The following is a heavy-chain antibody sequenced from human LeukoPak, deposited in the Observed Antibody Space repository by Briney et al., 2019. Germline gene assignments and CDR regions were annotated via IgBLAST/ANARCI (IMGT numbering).Heavy chain of an antibody. V-gene: IGHV4-34*01. J-gene: IGHJ4*02. CDR2: INHSGST. Sequence: SETLSLTCAVYGGSFSGYYWSWIRQPPGKGLEWIGEINHSGSTNYNPSLKSRVTISVDTSKNQFSLKLSSVTAADTAVYYCARLTRDGYNSHFDYWGQGTLVTVSS. CDR1: GGSFSGYY. CDR3: ARLTRDGYNSHFDY. D-gene: IGHD5-24*01.